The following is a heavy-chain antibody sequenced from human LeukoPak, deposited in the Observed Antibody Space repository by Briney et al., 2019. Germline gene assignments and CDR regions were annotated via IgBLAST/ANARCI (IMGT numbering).Heavy chain of an antibody. V-gene: IGHV1-69*04. D-gene: IGHD5-18*01. CDR3: ARDLDTAMVPLDY. J-gene: IGHJ4*02. Sequence: SVKVSCKASGGTFSSYAISWVRQAPGQGLEWMGRIIPILGIANYAQRFQGRVTITADKSTSTAYMELSSLRSEDTAVYYCARDLDTAMVPLDYWGQGTLVTVSS. CDR2: IIPILGIA. CDR1: GGTFSSYA.